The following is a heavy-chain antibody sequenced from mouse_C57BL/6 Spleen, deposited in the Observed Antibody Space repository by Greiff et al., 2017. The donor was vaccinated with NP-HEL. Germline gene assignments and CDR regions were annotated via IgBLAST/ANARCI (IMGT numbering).Heavy chain of an antibody. CDR2: IWRGGST. CDR3: ATIYYDYDDAMDY. J-gene: IGHJ4*01. CDR1: GFSLTSYG. V-gene: IGHV2-5*01. D-gene: IGHD2-4*01. Sequence: VQRVESGPGLVQPSQSLSITCTVSGFSLTSYGVHWVRQSPGKGLEWLGVIWRGGSTDYNAAFMSRLSITKDNSKSQVFFKMNSLQADDTAIYYCATIYYDYDDAMDYWGQGTSVTVSS.